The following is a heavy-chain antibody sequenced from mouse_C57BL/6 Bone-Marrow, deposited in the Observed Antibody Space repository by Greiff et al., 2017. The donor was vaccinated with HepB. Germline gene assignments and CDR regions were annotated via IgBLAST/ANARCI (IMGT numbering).Heavy chain of an antibody. J-gene: IGHJ3*01. D-gene: IGHD1-1*01. CDR3: ARGDYDGSSPAWFAY. CDR1: GYAFSSSW. V-gene: IGHV1-82*01. CDR2: IYPGDGDT. Sequence: QVQLQQSGPELVKPGASVKISCKASGYAFSSSWMNWVKQRPGKGLEWIGRIYPGDGDTNYNGKFKGKATLTADKSSSTAYMQLSSLTSEDSAVYFCARGDYDGSSPAWFAYWGQGTLVTVSA.